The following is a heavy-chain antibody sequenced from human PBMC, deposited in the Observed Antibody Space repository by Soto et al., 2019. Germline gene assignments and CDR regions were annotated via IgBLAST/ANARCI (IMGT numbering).Heavy chain of an antibody. CDR1: GYSFTSYW. CDR3: ARQGAGSAAPYYYYGMDV. CDR2: IYPGDSDT. V-gene: IGHV5-51*01. Sequence: GASLKISCKGSGYSFTSYWIGWVRQMPGKGLEWMGIIYPGDSDTRYSPSFQGQVTISADKSISTAYLQWSSLKASDTAMYYCARQGAGSAAPYYYYGMDVWGQGTTVTVSS. J-gene: IGHJ6*02. D-gene: IGHD2-2*01.